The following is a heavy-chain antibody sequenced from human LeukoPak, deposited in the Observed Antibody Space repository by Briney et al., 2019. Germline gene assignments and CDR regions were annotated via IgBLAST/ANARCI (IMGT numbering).Heavy chain of an antibody. CDR1: GYTFTSYG. CDR3: ARGSRRWYSSSWYYYGMDV. V-gene: IGHV1-18*01. D-gene: IGHD6-13*01. J-gene: IGHJ6*02. Sequence: ASGKLSCKASGYTFTSYGISWVRQAPGQGLEWRGWISAYNGNTNYAQKLQGRVTMTTDTSTSTAYMELRSLRSDDTAVYYCARGSRRWYSSSWYYYGMDVWGQGTTVTVSS. CDR2: ISAYNGNT.